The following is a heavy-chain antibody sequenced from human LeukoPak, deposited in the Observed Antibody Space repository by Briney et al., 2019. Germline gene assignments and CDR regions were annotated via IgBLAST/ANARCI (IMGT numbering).Heavy chain of an antibody. J-gene: IGHJ4*02. Sequence: SETLSLTCTVSGGSISSSSYYWSWIRQPPGKGLEWIGYIYYSGSTYYNPSLKSRVTISVDTSKNQFSLKLSSVTAADTAVYYCARGPTALVPGPFDYWGQGTLVTVSS. V-gene: IGHV4-30-4*08. CDR3: ARGPTALVPGPFDY. D-gene: IGHD2-8*01. CDR2: IYYSGST. CDR1: GGSISSSSYY.